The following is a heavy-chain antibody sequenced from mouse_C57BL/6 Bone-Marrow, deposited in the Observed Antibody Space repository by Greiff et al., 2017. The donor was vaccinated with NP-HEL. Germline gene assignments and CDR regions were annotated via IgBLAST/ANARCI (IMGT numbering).Heavy chain of an antibody. CDR3: ARCLRRYFDY. V-gene: IGHV1-61*01. CDR2: IYPSDSET. Sequence: QVQLQQPGAELVRPGSSVKLSCKASGYTFTSYWMDWVKQRPGQGLEWIGNIYPSDSETHYNQKFKDKATLTVDKSSSTAYMQLNSLTSEDSAVYFCARCLRRYFDYWGQGTTLTVSS. J-gene: IGHJ2*01. D-gene: IGHD1-2*01. CDR1: GYTFTSYW.